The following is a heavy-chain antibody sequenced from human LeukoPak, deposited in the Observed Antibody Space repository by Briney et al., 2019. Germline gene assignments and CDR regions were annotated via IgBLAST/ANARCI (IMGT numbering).Heavy chain of an antibody. Sequence: GRSLRLSCAASGFTFSSYAMHWVRQAPGKGLEWVAVISYDGSNKYYADSVKGRFTISRDNSKNTLYLQMNSLRAEDTAVYYCARVPSWRYYGMDVWGQGTTVTVSS. CDR3: ARVPSWRYYGMDV. V-gene: IGHV3-30-3*01. CDR2: ISYDGSNK. CDR1: GFTFSSYA. J-gene: IGHJ6*02. D-gene: IGHD2-2*01.